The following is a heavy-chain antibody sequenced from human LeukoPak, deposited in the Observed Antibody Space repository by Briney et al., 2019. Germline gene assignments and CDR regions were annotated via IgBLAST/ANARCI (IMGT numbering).Heavy chain of an antibody. CDR1: GGIFSSYA. D-gene: IGHD5-12*01. Sequence: SVKVSCKASGGIFSSYAISWVRQAPGQGLEWMGRIIPIFGTANYAQKFHGRVTITTDESTSTAYMELSSLRSEDTAVYYCAREPGFGGYEPFDYWGQGTLVTVSS. CDR2: IIPIFGTA. J-gene: IGHJ4*02. CDR3: AREPGFGGYEPFDY. V-gene: IGHV1-69*05.